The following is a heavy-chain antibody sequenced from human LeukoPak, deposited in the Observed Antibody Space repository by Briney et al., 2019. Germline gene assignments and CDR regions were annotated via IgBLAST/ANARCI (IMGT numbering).Heavy chain of an antibody. CDR3: TKDYDYNPWYFDY. CDR2: ISYDGSNK. CDR1: SFSFSIYY. V-gene: IGHV3-30*17. D-gene: IGHD5-24*01. Sequence: GRSLRLLCAACSFSFSIYYVLGVPDAPGEGVVCLTDISYDGSNKYYADSVKRRFTNSRDNSKNTLYQQMNSLKAEDTAVYCCTKDYDYNPWYFDYWGQGTLVNVSS. J-gene: IGHJ4*02.